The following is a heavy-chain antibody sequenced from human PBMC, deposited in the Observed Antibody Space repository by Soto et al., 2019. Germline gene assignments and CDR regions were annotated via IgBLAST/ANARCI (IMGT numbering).Heavy chain of an antibody. Sequence: EVQLLESGGGLIQPGGSRRLSCAGSGFTFSDYGMNWVGQAPGKGLEWVSGLTWGGSAYYAESVRGRFTISRDNSKSILYVQMNSLRVEDTAVYYCAKERTSSTYDGMDVWGQGTPVTVSS. D-gene: IGHD6-6*01. CDR1: GFTFSDYG. CDR2: LTWGGSA. V-gene: IGHV3-23*01. J-gene: IGHJ6*02. CDR3: AKERTSSTYDGMDV.